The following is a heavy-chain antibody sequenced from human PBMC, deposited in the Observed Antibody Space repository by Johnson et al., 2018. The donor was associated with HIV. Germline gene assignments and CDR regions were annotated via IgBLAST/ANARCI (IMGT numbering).Heavy chain of an antibody. Sequence: VQLVESGGGVVQSGRSLRLSCVASGFSFDDYAMHWVRQAPGKGLEWVSGISWNSGTIGFVDSLKGRFTISRDNAKNSLYLQMNNLRAEDTSVYYCAKDFGSSSWHAFDVWGQGTMVTVSS. D-gene: IGHD6-13*01. CDR1: GFSFDDYA. J-gene: IGHJ3*01. V-gene: IGHV3-9*01. CDR3: AKDFGSSSWHAFDV. CDR2: ISWNSGTI.